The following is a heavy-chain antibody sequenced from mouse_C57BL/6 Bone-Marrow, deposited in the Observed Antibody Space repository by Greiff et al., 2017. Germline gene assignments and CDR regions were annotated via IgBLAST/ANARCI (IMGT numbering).Heavy chain of an antibody. V-gene: IGHV2-2*01. CDR1: GFSLTSYG. J-gene: IGHJ4*01. D-gene: IGHD2-2*01. CDR3: ARRRGMVTTDYAMDY. CDR2: IWSGGST. Sequence: QVQLKESGPGLVQPSQSLSITCTVSGFSLTSYGVHWVRQSPGKGLEWLGVIWSGGSTDYNAAFISRLSISKDNSKSQVFFKRNRLQADYTAIYYCARRRGMVTTDYAMDYWGQGTSVTVSS.